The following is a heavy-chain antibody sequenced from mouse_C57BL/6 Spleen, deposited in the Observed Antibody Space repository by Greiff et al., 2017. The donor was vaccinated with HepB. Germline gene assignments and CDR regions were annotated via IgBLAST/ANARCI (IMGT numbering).Heavy chain of an antibody. CDR3: ASSHGYYDAMDY. CDR2: IDPSDSYT. J-gene: IGHJ4*01. CDR1: GYTFTSYW. Sequence: VQLQQPGAELVMPGASVKLSCKASGYTFTSYWMHWVKQRPGQGLEWIGEIDPSDSYTNYNQKFKGKSTLTVDKSSSTAYMQLSSLTSEDSAVYYCASSHGYYDAMDYWGQGTSVTVSS. V-gene: IGHV1-69*01. D-gene: IGHD2-2*01.